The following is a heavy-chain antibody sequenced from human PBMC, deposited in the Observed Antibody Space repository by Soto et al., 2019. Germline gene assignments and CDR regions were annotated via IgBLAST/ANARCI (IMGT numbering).Heavy chain of an antibody. Sequence: GGARRLSCAASGFTFSSYSMNWVRQAPGKGLEWVSSISGSSSYIYYADSVKGRFTISRDNAKNSLYLQMNSLRAEDTAVYYCARDLDDRSGYYYGYWGQGT. D-gene: IGHD3-22*01. V-gene: IGHV3-21*01. J-gene: IGHJ4*02. CDR3: ARDLDDRSGYYYGY. CDR2: ISGSSSYI. CDR1: GFTFSSYS.